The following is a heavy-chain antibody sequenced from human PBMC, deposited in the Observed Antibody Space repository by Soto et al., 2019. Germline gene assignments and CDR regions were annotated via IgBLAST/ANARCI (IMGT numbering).Heavy chain of an antibody. V-gene: IGHV4-59*01. J-gene: IGHJ4*02. D-gene: IGHD3-22*01. Sequence: QVQLQESGPGLVKPSETLSLTCAVSGDSISSYYCMWIRQPPGKGLESNGYLYYGRSANYNPSLKCRGTLSVDTSTNQCSLTLSSMTAADTAVYYCALRGMAVVPEYWGQGTLVTVSS. CDR1: GDSISSYY. CDR3: ALRGMAVVPEY. CDR2: LYYGRSA.